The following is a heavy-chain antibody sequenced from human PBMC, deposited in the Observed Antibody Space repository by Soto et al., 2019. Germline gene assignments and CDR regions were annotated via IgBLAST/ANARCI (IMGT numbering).Heavy chain of an antibody. CDR1: GGSISSSSYY. Sequence: PSETLSLTCTVSGGSISSSSYYWGWIRQPPGKGLEWIGSIYYSGSTYYNPSLKSRVTISVDTSKNQFSLKLSSVTAADTAVYYCARPWTGSGYYYYYYWGQGTLVTVSS. V-gene: IGHV4-39*01. CDR3: ARPWTGSGYYYYYY. J-gene: IGHJ4*02. D-gene: IGHD3-22*01. CDR2: IYYSGST.